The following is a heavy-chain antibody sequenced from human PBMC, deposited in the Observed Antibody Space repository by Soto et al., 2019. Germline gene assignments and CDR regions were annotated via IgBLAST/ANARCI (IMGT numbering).Heavy chain of an antibody. Sequence: QVQLVQSGAEVKKPGASVKVSCKASGYTFTSYGMHWVRQAPGQRLEWMGWINAGNGNTKYSQKLQGRVTITRDTSASTAYMELSSLRSEDTAVYYCARGVAGPLHWFDPWGQGTLVTVSS. J-gene: IGHJ5*02. V-gene: IGHV1-3*01. CDR1: GYTFTSYG. CDR2: INAGNGNT. D-gene: IGHD6-19*01. CDR3: ARGVAGPLHWFDP.